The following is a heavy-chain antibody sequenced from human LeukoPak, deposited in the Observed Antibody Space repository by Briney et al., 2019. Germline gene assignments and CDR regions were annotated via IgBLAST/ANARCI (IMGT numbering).Heavy chain of an antibody. Sequence: GGSLRLSCAASGFTFSSYAMHWVRQAPGKGLEYVSAISSNGGSTYYANSVKGRFTISRDNSKNTLSLQMNSLTADDTAVYYCVRGPRYYDDSGFHYGVFDIWGQGTVVTVSS. D-gene: IGHD3-22*01. CDR3: VRGPRYYDDSGFHYGVFDI. CDR2: ISSNGGST. CDR1: GFTFSSYA. V-gene: IGHV3-64*01. J-gene: IGHJ3*02.